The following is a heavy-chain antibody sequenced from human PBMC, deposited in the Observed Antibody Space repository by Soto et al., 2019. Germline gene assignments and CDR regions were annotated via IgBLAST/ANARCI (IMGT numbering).Heavy chain of an antibody. Sequence: GGYPRLSCAAYGFTFSDAWMSWVRQAPGKGLDWVGRIKSKSDGGTTEYAAPVRGRFTISRDDSKNTLYLQMNSLKTEDTAVYYCTTDLWRIAVVRGPTRYLHPWCQTTRLTLSS. J-gene: IGHJ5*02. CDR1: GFTFSDAW. V-gene: IGHV3-15*01. CDR2: IKSKSDGGTT. D-gene: IGHD6-19*01. CDR3: TTDLWRIAVVRGPTRYLHP.